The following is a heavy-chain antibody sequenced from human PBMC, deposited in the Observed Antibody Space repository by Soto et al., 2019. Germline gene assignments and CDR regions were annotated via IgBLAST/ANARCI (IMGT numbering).Heavy chain of an antibody. CDR2: ISAYNGNT. D-gene: IGHD2-2*01. V-gene: IGHV1-18*01. CDR1: GYTFTSYG. Sequence: ASVKVSCKASGYTFTSYGISWVRQAPGQGLEWMGWISAYNGNTNYAQKLQGRVTMNTDTSTSTAYMELSSLTSDDTAVYDCATRRFNTDTNNVVVSAANVYYCDDWGQGTLVTVSS. J-gene: IGHJ4*02. CDR3: ATRRFNTDTNNVVVSAANVYYCDD.